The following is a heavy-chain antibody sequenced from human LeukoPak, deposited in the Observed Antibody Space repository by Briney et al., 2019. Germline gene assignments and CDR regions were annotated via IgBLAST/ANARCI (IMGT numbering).Heavy chain of an antibody. CDR1: GYTFTGYY. Sequence: APVKVSCKASGYTFTGYYMNWVRQAPGQGLEWMGWINPNSGRTNYAHNFQGRVTLTRDPSISTAYMELTGLTSNDTGVYYCARTREYSSTWFFPPFDPWGQGTLVTVSS. V-gene: IGHV1-2*02. D-gene: IGHD6-13*01. CDR2: INPNSGRT. CDR3: ARTREYSSTWFFPPFDP. J-gene: IGHJ5*02.